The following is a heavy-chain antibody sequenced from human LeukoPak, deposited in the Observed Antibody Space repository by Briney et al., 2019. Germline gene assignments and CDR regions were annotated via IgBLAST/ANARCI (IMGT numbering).Heavy chain of an antibody. CDR3: ARFYANEWELPH. Sequence: GGSLRLSCAASGFTFSSYAMHWVRQAPGKGLEWVALISYDGSNKYYADSVKGRFTISRDNSKSTLYLQMNSLRAEDTAVYYCARFYANEWELPHWGQGTLVTVSS. V-gene: IGHV3-30*04. D-gene: IGHD1-26*01. CDR2: ISYDGSNK. CDR1: GFTFSSYA. J-gene: IGHJ4*02.